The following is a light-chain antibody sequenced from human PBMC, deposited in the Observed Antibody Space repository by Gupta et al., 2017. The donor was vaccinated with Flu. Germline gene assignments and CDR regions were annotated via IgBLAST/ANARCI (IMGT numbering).Light chain of an antibody. J-gene: IGKJ1*01. CDR2: KAS. CDR1: QSISSW. CDR3: QQYDGSSPWT. V-gene: IGKV1-5*03. Sequence: DRVTSTCRASQSISSWLAWYQQKPGKAPRLLVYKASSLESGVPSRFSGSESGTEFTLTISSLQPDDFATYYCQQYDGSSPWTFGQGTKVEVK.